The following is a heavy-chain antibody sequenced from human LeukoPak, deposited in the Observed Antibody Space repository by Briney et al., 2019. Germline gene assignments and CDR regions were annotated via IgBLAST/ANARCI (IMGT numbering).Heavy chain of an antibody. J-gene: IGHJ4*02. CDR1: GFTFSSYA. CDR3: AKVGYEWLRFRPEYFDY. D-gene: IGHD5-12*01. V-gene: IGHV3-23*01. Sequence: GGSLRLSCAASGFTFSSYAMSWVRQAPGKGLEWVSAISGSGGSTYYADSVKGRFTISRDNSKNTLYLQMNSLRAEDTAVYYCAKVGYEWLRFRPEYFDYWGQGTLVTVSS. CDR2: ISGSGGST.